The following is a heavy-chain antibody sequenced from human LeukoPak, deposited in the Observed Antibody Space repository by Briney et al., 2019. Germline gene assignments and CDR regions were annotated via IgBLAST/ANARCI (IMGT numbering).Heavy chain of an antibody. CDR3: AREITVTRPFGY. CDR2: ISASGST. J-gene: IGHJ4*02. V-gene: IGHV4-4*07. CDR1: NGSISIYY. D-gene: IGHD4-17*01. Sequence: PSETLSLTCTVSNGSISIYYWSWVRQPAGKGLEWIGRISASGSTNYNPSLKSRVTMSVDTSKSQFSLKLSSVTAADTAVYYCAREITVTRPFGYWGQGTLVTVSS.